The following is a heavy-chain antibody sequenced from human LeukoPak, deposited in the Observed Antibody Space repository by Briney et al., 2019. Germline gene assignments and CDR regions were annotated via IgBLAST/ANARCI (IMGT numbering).Heavy chain of an antibody. Sequence: SETLSLTCTVSGGSISSYYWSWIRQPPGKGLEWIGYIYYSGSTNYNPSLKSRVTISVDTSKNQFSLKLSSVTAADTAVYYCARLDGTSFNNYYYGLDVWGQGTTVTVSS. D-gene: IGHD2-2*01. CDR3: ARLDGTSFNNYYYGLDV. CDR2: IYYSGST. CDR1: GGSISSYY. V-gene: IGHV4-59*08. J-gene: IGHJ6*02.